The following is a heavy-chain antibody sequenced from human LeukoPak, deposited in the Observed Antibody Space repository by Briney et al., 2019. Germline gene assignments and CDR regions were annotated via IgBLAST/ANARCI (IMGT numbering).Heavy chain of an antibody. CDR2: IRYDADNK. D-gene: IGHD2-21*02. CDR1: GFTFSTYG. V-gene: IGHV3-30*02. J-gene: IGHJ4*02. Sequence: GGSLRLSCAASGFTFSTYGMQWVRQAPGKGLEWVAFIRYDADNKYYADSVRGRFTISRDNSKNTLFLQMSSLRAEDTAVYYCAKALGGYYYFDFWGQGTLVTVSS. CDR3: AKALGGYYYFDF.